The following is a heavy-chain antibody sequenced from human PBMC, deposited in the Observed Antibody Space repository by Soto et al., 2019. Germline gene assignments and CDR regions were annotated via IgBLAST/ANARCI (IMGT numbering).Heavy chain of an antibody. Sequence: QVQLQESGPGLVKPSETLSLTCTASGGSISSYYWSWIRQPPGKGLEWIGYIYYSGSTNYNPSLKSRVTISVDTSKNQFSLKLSSVTAADTAVYYCARGNGDDGDYDFYYYYYMDVWGKGTTVTVSS. CDR1: GGSISSYY. V-gene: IGHV4-59*01. CDR2: IYYSGST. CDR3: ARGNGDDGDYDFYYYYYMDV. J-gene: IGHJ6*03. D-gene: IGHD4-17*01.